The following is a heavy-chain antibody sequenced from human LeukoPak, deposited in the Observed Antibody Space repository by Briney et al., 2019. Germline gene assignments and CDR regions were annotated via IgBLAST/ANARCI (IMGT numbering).Heavy chain of an antibody. Sequence: SETLTLTCTVSGDSIRSYYWSWIRQPPGKGLEWIGYIYYNGNTNYNPSLKSRVTISVDTSKNQFSLKLSSVTAADTAVYYCARGLVVWSDYPTPVEVDYWGQGTLVTVSS. CDR3: ARGLVVWSDYPTPVEVDY. CDR1: GDSIRSYY. D-gene: IGHD3-3*01. CDR2: IYYNGNT. J-gene: IGHJ4*02. V-gene: IGHV4-59*01.